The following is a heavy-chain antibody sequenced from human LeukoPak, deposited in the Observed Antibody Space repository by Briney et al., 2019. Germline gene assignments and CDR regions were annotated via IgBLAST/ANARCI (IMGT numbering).Heavy chain of an antibody. CDR2: IYYSGST. J-gene: IGHJ6*02. CDR1: GESISGFY. V-gene: IGHV4-59*01. CDR3: ARSGVSFYGMDV. Sequence: SEILSLTCTVSGESISGFYWNWIRQPPGKGLEWIGYIYYSGSTNYNPSLKSRVTISVDTSKNQFSLKLSSVTAADTAVYYCARSGVSFYGMDVWGQGTTVTVSS. D-gene: IGHD2-8*01.